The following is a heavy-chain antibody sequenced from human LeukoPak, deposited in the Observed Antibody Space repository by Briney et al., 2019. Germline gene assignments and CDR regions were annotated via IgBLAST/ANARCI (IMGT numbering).Heavy chain of an antibody. D-gene: IGHD2-21*02. CDR3: ARACGDCYTSDYFDY. CDR2: IIPIFGTA. J-gene: IGHJ4*02. CDR1: GGTFSSYA. V-gene: IGHV1-69*13. Sequence: SVKVSCKASGGTFSSYAISWVRQAPGQELEWMGGIIPIFGTANYARKFQGRVTITADESTSTAYMELSSLRSEDTAVYYCARACGDCYTSDYFDYWGQGTLATVSS.